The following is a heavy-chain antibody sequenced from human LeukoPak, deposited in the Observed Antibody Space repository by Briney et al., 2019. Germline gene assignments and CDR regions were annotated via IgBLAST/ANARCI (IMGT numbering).Heavy chain of an antibody. D-gene: IGHD3-22*01. CDR3: ARGGIFYYDSSGYFTGDC. J-gene: IGHJ4*02. Sequence: PGGSLRLSCAASGFTFSDYYMSWIRQAPGKGLEWVSYISSSGSTIYYADSVKGRFTISRDNAKNSLYLQMNSLRAEDTAVYYCARGGIFYYDSSGYFTGDCWGQGTLVTVSS. V-gene: IGHV3-11*04. CDR2: ISSSGSTI. CDR1: GFTFSDYY.